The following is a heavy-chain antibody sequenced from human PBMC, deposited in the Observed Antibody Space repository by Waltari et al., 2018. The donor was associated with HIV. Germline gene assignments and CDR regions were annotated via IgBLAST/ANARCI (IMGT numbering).Heavy chain of an antibody. D-gene: IGHD2-2*01. CDR3: ARGSIVLVPAATNYFDY. CDR1: GASFSGYY. V-gene: IGHV4-34*01. Sequence: QVQLQQWGAGRLKPSETLSLTCAVDGASFSGYYWTWIRQPPGKGLEWIGEINHRGSTNYNPSLKSRVTISVDTSKNQFSLKLSSVTAADTAVYYCARGSIVLVPAATNYFDYWGQGTLVTVSS. J-gene: IGHJ4*02. CDR2: INHRGST.